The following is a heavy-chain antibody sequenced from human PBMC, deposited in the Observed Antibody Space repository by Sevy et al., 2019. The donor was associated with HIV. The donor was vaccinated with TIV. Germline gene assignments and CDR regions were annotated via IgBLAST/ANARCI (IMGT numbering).Heavy chain of an antibody. V-gene: IGHV3-30-3*01. CDR3: ASGPSSIADRHTTISYYCDMDV. CDR1: GFTFSSYA. D-gene: IGHD6-6*01. J-gene: IGHJ6*02. CDR2: ISYDGSNK. Sequence: GGSLRLSCAASGFTFSSYAMHWVRQAPGKGLEWVAVISYDGSNKYYADSVKGRFTIYRDNSKNTLYLQMNSLRAEDMSVYNCASGPSSIADRHTTISYYCDMDVWGQGTTVTVSS.